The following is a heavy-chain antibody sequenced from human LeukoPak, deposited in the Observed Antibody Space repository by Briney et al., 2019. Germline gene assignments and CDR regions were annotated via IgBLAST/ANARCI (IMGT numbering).Heavy chain of an antibody. CDR3: ARGSDGIIDY. CDR2: IGTAGDT. D-gene: IGHD1-14*01. J-gene: IGHJ4*02. V-gene: IGHV3-13*01. CDR1: GFTFSSYD. Sequence: PGGSLRLSCAASGFTFSSYDMHWVRQATGKGLEWVSAIGTAGDTYYPGSVKGRFTISRENAKNSLYLQMDSLRAGDTAVYYCARGSDGIIDYWGQGTLVTVPS.